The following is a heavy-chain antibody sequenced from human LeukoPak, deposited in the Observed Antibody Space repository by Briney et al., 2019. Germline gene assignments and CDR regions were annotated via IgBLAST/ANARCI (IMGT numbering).Heavy chain of an antibody. CDR3: AAPREALYYYDSSGSRHWFDP. V-gene: IGHV3-49*03. J-gene: IGHJ5*02. CDR2: IRSKDYGGTI. CDR1: GFTFGDYA. Sequence: GGSLRLSCTTSGFTFGDYAMSWFRQAPGKGLEWVGFIRSKDYGGTIEYAASVKGRFTISRDNSKNTLYLQMNSLRAEDTAVYYCAAPREALYYYDSSGSRHWFDPWGQGTLVTVSS. D-gene: IGHD3-22*01.